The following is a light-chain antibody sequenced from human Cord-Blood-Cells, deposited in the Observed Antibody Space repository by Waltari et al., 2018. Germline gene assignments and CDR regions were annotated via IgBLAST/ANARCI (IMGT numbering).Light chain of an antibody. CDR3: QQYYSYPVT. V-gene: IGKV1-8*01. CDR2: AAS. Sequence: AIRMTQSPSSFSASTGDRATITCRASQGISSYLAWYQQNPGKAPKLLIYAASTLQSGVPSRFSGSGSGTDFPLTISCLQSEDFATYYCQQYYSYPVTFGPGTKVDIK. J-gene: IGKJ3*01. CDR1: QGISSY.